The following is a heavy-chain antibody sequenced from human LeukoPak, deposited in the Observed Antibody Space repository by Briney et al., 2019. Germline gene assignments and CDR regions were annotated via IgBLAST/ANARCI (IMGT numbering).Heavy chain of an antibody. D-gene: IGHD6-6*01. CDR3: ASSKAARPYYYYMDV. V-gene: IGHV3-48*03. CDR1: GFTFSSYE. CDR2: ISSSGSTI. J-gene: IGHJ6*03. Sequence: PGGSLRLSCAASGFTFSSYEMNWVRQAPGKGLEWVSYISSSGSTIYYADSVKGRFTISRDNAKNSLYLQMNSLRAEDTAVYYCASSKAARPYYYYMDVWGKGTTVTVSS.